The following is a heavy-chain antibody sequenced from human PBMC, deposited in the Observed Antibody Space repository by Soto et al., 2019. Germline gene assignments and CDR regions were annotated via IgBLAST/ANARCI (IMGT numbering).Heavy chain of an antibody. CDR2: ITSSSSYK. CDR3: AREKCSSTSCNHGMDV. D-gene: IGHD2-2*01. Sequence: EVQLVESGGGPVKPGGSLRLSCVASAFTFNNFPMHWVRQAPGEGLQWLASITSSSSYKYYADSVKGRFTISRDNAKNALFLELTGMRDEDTAVYYCAREKCSSTSCNHGMDVWGLGTTVTVSS. J-gene: IGHJ6*02. V-gene: IGHV3-21*02. CDR1: AFTFNNFP.